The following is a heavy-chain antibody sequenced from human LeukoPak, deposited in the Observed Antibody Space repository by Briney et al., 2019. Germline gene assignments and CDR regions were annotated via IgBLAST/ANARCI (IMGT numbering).Heavy chain of an antibody. CDR2: IKSKTDGGTT. V-gene: IGHV3-15*01. CDR1: GFTFSNAW. Sequence: GGSLRLSCAASGFTFSNAWMSWVRQAPGKGLEWVGRIKSKTDGGTTDYAAPVKGRFTISRDDSKNTLYLQINSLKTEDTAVYYCTTEAGDSRGYFPHYYYYYYMDVWGKGTTVTVSS. CDR3: TTEAGDSRGYFPHYYYYYYMDV. D-gene: IGHD3-22*01. J-gene: IGHJ6*03.